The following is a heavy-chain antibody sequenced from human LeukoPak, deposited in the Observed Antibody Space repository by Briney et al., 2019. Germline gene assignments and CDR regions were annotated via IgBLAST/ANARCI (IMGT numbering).Heavy chain of an antibody. CDR1: GFTFSTYP. CDR3: AKVLSVTRYYWYGMDV. J-gene: IGHJ6*02. D-gene: IGHD2-15*01. CDR2: ISGSSDDT. Sequence: PGGSLRLSCAASGFTFSTYPMIWVRQAPGKGLDAFSSISGSSDDTYYGDSVKGRFTISRDNSKNMLFLQMKSLRAEDTAVYYCAKVLSVTRYYWYGMDVWGQGTTVTVSS. V-gene: IGHV3-23*01.